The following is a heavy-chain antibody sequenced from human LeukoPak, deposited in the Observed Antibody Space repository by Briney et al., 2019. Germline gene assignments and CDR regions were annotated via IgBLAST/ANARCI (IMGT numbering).Heavy chain of an antibody. CDR2: INHSGST. CDR3: ARDSPGYSGSYYFDY. D-gene: IGHD1-26*01. Sequence: SETLSLTCAVYGGSFSGYYWSWIRQPPGKGLEWIGEINHSGSTNYNPSLKSRVTISVDTSKNQFSLKLSSVTAADTAVYYCARDSPGYSGSYYFDYWGQGTLVTVSS. CDR1: GGSFSGYY. J-gene: IGHJ4*02. V-gene: IGHV4-34*01.